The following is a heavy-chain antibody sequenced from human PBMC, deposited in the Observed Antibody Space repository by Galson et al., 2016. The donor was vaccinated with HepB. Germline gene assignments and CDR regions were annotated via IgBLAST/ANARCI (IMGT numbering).Heavy chain of an antibody. CDR2: MNPNTGDT. V-gene: IGHV1-8*01. J-gene: IGHJ4*02. CDR1: GYTFASYD. D-gene: IGHD1-14*01. Sequence: SVKVSCKASGYTFASYDINWVRQATGQGLEWLGWMNPNTGDTGYAQKFQGRVTMTRSNPISTAYMELSGLTSDDTAVYYCARNAARTGDFDYWGQGTLVTVSS. CDR3: ARNAARTGDFDY.